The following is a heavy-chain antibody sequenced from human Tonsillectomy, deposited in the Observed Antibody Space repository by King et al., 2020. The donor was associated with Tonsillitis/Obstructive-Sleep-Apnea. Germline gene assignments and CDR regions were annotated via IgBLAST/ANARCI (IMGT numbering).Heavy chain of an antibody. CDR1: GGSISSSSYY. CDR3: AGQDRSSGSTPFDY. D-gene: IGHD6-19*01. V-gene: IGHV4-39*01. J-gene: IGHJ4*02. Sequence: QLQESGPGLVKPSETLSLTCTVSGGSISSSSYYWGWIRQPPGKGLEWIGSIYYSGSTYYNPSLKSRVTISVDTSKNQFSLKLSSVTAADTAVYYCAGQDRSSGSTPFDYWGQGTLVTVSS. CDR2: IYYSGST.